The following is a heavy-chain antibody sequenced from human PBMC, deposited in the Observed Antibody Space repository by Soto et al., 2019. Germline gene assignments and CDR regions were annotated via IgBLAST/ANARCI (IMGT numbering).Heavy chain of an antibody. D-gene: IGHD3-10*01. CDR1: GLTFSSYS. V-gene: IGHV3-23*01. J-gene: IGHJ4*02. CDR2: FRTSGDGGTT. Sequence: GGSLRLSCAASGLTFSSYSMSWVRQAPGKGLEWVSGFRTSGDGGTTYYADSVKGRFTISRDNSKNMLFLQMNSLRAEDTAIYYCAKKVNSGPGSQYFDYWGQGTLVTVSS. CDR3: AKKVNSGPGSQYFDY.